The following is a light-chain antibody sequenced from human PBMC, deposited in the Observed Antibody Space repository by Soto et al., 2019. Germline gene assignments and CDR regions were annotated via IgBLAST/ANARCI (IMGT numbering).Light chain of an antibody. CDR1: QSVSSY. V-gene: IGKV3-11*01. Sequence: EIVFTQSPAPPSLSPGERAPLSCRASQSVSSYLAWYQQKPGQAPRLLIYDASNRATGIPARFSGSGSGTDFTLTISSLEPEDFAVYYCQQRSNWPPKITFGQGTRLEIK. CDR2: DAS. CDR3: QQRSNWPPKIT. J-gene: IGKJ5*01.